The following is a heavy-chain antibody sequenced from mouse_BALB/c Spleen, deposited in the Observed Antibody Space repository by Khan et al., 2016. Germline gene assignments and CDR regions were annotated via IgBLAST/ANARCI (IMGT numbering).Heavy chain of an antibody. D-gene: IGHD1-1*01. CDR1: GYSITSDYA. CDR3: ASSLYYSHVDY. Sequence: VQLKESGPGLVKPSQSLSLTCTVTGYSITSDYAWNWIRQFPGNKLEWMGYISYSGSTSYNPSLKSRISITRDTSKNQFFLQLNSVTTEDTATYYCASSLYYSHVDYWGQGTTLTVSS. J-gene: IGHJ2*01. CDR2: ISYSGST. V-gene: IGHV3-2*02.